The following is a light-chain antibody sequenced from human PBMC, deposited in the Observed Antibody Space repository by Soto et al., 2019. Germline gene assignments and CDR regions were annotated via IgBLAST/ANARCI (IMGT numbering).Light chain of an antibody. CDR3: SSYTTSSTRV. V-gene: IGLV2-14*03. J-gene: IGLJ1*01. CDR1: SSDVGAYDF. Sequence: QSVLTQPASVSGSPGQSITISCTGTSSDVGAYDFVSWYQQHPDKAPKLMIYEVRNRPSGVSNRFSGSKSVNTATLTISGLQAEDEADYYCSSYTTSSTRVFGTGTKLTV. CDR2: EVR.